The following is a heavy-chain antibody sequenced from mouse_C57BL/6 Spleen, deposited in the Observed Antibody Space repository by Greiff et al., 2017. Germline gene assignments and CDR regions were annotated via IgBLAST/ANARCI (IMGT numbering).Heavy chain of an antibody. Sequence: VQLQQSGAELVKPGASVKISCKASGYAISSYCMNWVKQRPGKGLEWIGQIYPGDGDTNYNGKFKGKATLTADTSSNTAYLQLSSLTSEDSAVYYCARRTASYYDDWGQGTTLTV. CDR1: GYAISSYC. J-gene: IGHJ2*01. CDR3: ARRTASYYDD. V-gene: IGHV1-80*01. CDR2: IYPGDGDT. D-gene: IGHD6-1*01.